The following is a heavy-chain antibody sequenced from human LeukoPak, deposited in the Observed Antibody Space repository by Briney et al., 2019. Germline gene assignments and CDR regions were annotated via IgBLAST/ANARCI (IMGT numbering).Heavy chain of an antibody. J-gene: IGHJ6*03. CDR3: ANGNSNSKWYYYYMDV. Sequence: GASVKVSCKASGGTFSTYSITWVRQAPGQGLEWMGRIIPILGVPNYAQKFQGRLTITADKSTSTAYMDLSSLRSEDTAVYYCANGNSNSKWYYYYMDVWGKGTTVTVSS. V-gene: IGHV1-69*02. CDR1: GGTFSTYS. D-gene: IGHD4-11*01. CDR2: IIPILGVP.